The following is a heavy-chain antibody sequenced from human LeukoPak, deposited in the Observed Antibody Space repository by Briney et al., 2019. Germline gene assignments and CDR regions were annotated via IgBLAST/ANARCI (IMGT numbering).Heavy chain of an antibody. CDR3: ARDWVVTTTFLFDY. V-gene: IGHV3-48*03. J-gene: IGHJ4*02. D-gene: IGHD4-23*01. Sequence: GGSLRLSCAASGFTFSSYEMNWVRQAPGKGLEWVSYISSSGSTIYYADSVKGRFTISRDNARNSLYLQMNSLRAEDTAVYYCARDWVVTTTFLFDYWGQGTLVTVSS. CDR2: ISSSGSTI. CDR1: GFTFSSYE.